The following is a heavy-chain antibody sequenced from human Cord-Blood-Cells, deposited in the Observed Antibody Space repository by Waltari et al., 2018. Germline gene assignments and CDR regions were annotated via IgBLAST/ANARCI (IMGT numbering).Heavy chain of an antibody. V-gene: IGHV4-39*01. CDR1: GGSISSSSSY. CDR3: ARHVLWYGSGSYYFDY. J-gene: IGHJ4*02. Sequence: QLQLQESGPGLVKPSETLSPTCTVPGGSISSSSSYWGWIRQPPGKGLEWIGSISYRGSTYYNPSLKSRVTISVDTSKNQFSLKLSSVTAADTAVYYCARHVLWYGSGSYYFDYWGQGTLVTVSS. D-gene: IGHD3-10*01. CDR2: ISYRGST.